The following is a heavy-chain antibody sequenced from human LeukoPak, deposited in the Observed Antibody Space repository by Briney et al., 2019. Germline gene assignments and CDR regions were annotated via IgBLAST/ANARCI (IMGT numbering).Heavy chain of an antibody. CDR3: AGDPARIYYYDSTL. CDR2: IYYSGST. J-gene: IGHJ4*02. V-gene: IGHV4-59*11. Sequence: SETLSLTCTVSGGSISSHYWSWIRQPPGKGLEWIGYIYYSGSTNYNPSLKSRVTISVDTPKNQFSLKLSSVTAADTAVYYCAGDPARIYYYDSTLWGQGTLVTVSS. CDR1: GGSISSHY. D-gene: IGHD3-22*01.